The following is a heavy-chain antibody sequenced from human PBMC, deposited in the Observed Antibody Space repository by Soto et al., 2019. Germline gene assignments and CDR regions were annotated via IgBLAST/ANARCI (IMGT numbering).Heavy chain of an antibody. CDR2: IKQDGSEK. V-gene: IGHV3-7*01. Sequence: EVQLVESGGGLVQPGGSLRLSCAASGFTFSSYWMSWVRQAPGKGLEWVANIKQDGSEKYYVDSVKGRFTISRDNAKNSLYLQMNSLRAEDTAVYYCARDRVSTDIVMVVAATPNVHDYWGQGTLVTVSS. D-gene: IGHD2-15*01. J-gene: IGHJ4*02. CDR1: GFTFSSYW. CDR3: ARDRVSTDIVMVVAATPNVHDY.